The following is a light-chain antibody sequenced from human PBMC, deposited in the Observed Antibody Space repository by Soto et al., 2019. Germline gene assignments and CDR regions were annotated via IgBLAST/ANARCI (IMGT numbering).Light chain of an antibody. V-gene: IGKV3-11*01. CDR1: QSVSSY. CDR3: QQRSNWPLGFT. J-gene: IGKJ3*01. CDR2: DAS. Sequence: EIVLTQSPATLSSSPGERATLSCRASQSVSSYLAWYQQKPGQAPRLLIYDASNRATGIPARFSGSGSGTDFTLTISSLEPEDFAVYYCQQRSNWPLGFTFGPGTKVDIK.